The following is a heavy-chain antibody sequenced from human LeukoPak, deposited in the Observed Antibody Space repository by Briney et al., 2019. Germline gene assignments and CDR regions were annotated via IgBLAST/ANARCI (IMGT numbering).Heavy chain of an antibody. J-gene: IGHJ4*02. CDR1: GFTFSNAW. V-gene: IGHV3-15*01. CDR3: TTFTHSSGSLVDY. CDR2: IKSKTDGGTT. D-gene: IGHD3-22*01. Sequence: GGPLRLSCAASGFTFSNAWMSWVRQAPGKGPEWVGRIKSKTDGGTTDYAAPVKGRFTISRDDSKNTLYLQMNSLKTEDTAVYYCTTFTHSSGSLVDYWGQGTLVTVSS.